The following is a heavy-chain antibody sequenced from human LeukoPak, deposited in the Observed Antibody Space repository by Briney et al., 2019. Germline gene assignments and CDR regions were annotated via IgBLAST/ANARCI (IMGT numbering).Heavy chain of an antibody. CDR2: IKQDGSEK. D-gene: IGHD2/OR15-2a*01. Sequence: GGSLRLSCAASGFTFSSYWLSWVRQAPGKGLECVANIKQDGSEKYYVDSVKGRFTISRDNAKNSLYLQMNSLRAEDTAVYYCAKDRSTTVSNTLGYFDYWGQGTLVTVSS. J-gene: IGHJ4*02. V-gene: IGHV3-7*03. CDR3: AKDRSTTVSNTLGYFDY. CDR1: GFTFSSYW.